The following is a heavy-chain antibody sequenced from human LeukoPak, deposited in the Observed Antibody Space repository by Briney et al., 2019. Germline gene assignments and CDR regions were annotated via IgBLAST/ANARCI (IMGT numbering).Heavy chain of an antibody. D-gene: IGHD6-19*01. CDR2: IYRSGSP. CDR1: GYSISNGYY. Sequence: KPSETLSLTCTVSGYSISNGYYWDWIRQPPGRGLEWIGNIYRSGSPSYNPSLKSRVTISVDTSKNQFSLKVNSVTAADTAVYYCARRHSSGWFYYWGQGTLVTVSS. V-gene: IGHV4-38-2*02. CDR3: ARRHSSGWFYY. J-gene: IGHJ4*02.